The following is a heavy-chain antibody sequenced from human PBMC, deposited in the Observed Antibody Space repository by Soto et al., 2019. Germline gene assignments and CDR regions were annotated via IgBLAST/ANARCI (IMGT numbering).Heavy chain of an antibody. CDR2: IYAGDSRT. V-gene: IGHV5-51*01. J-gene: IGHJ4*02. Sequence: PGESLKISCKASGYNFDIYSIAWVRQMPGKGLEWMGIIYAGDSRTTYSPSFQGQVTISAGKSVDTAYLQWSSLKASDSAMYFCARPKYSTSWYPFNLWGQGTLVTVSS. CDR3: ARPKYSTSWYPFNL. CDR1: GYNFDIYS. D-gene: IGHD6-13*01.